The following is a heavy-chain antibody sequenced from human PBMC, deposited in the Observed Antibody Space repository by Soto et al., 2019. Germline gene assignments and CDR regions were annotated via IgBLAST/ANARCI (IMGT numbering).Heavy chain of an antibody. Sequence: QVQLQESGPGLVKPSQTLSLTCTVSGGSISSGGYYWSWIRQHPGKGLEWIGYIYSSGSTYYNPSLKSRVTISVDTSKNQFSLKLSAVTAADTAVYYCARREIRDTDAFDIWGQGTMVTVSS. CDR2: IYSSGST. CDR3: ARREIRDTDAFDI. V-gene: IGHV4-31*03. J-gene: IGHJ3*02. CDR1: GGSISSGGYY. D-gene: IGHD5-18*01.